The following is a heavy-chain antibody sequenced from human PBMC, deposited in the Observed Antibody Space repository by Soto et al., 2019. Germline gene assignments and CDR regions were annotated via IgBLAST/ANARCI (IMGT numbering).Heavy chain of an antibody. V-gene: IGHV4-30-4*01. CDR3: ARVRRDVGFDY. J-gene: IGHJ4*02. CDR2: IYHSGAT. CDR1: GGSISSGDDY. Sequence: QVQLQESGPGLVKPSQTLSLTCTVSGGSISSGDDYWSWIRQPPGKGLEWIGYIYHSGATYYNPSLKTRITISVNRPKNQVPLKLNSVTAADKAGYYCARVRRDVGFDYWGQGTLVTVSS. D-gene: IGHD1-26*01.